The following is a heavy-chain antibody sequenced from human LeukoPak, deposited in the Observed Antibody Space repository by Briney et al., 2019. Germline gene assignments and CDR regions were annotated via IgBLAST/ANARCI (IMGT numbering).Heavy chain of an antibody. CDR2: IYYSGST. CDR3: ARRAYCGGDCYTHVDY. V-gene: IGHV4-59*08. J-gene: IGHJ4*02. Sequence: SETLSLTCTVSGGSISSYYWSWIRQPPGKGLEWIGYIYYSGSTNYNPSLKSRVTISVDTSKNQFSLKLSSVTAADTAVYYCARRAYCGGDCYTHVDYWGQGTLVTVSS. D-gene: IGHD2-21*02. CDR1: GGSISSYY.